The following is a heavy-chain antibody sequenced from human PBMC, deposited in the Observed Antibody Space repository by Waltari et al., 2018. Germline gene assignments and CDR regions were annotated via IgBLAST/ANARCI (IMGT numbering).Heavy chain of an antibody. V-gene: IGHV3-30*01. Sequence: QVQLMESGGGVVKPGQSLRLSCSVSGFIFGSRSLHRVRQVQGKGPEWLSVMSHDGSATFYAASVRGRFTISRDNSKNILYLQMNNLRIEDSALYYCARDPDEYGSPSPTFESWGQGTLVTVSS. D-gene: IGHD6-13*01. CDR1: GFIFGSRS. CDR3: ARDPDEYGSPSPTFES. CDR2: MSHDGSAT. J-gene: IGHJ4*02.